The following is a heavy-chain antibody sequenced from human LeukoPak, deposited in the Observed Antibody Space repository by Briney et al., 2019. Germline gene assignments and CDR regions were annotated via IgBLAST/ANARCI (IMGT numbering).Heavy chain of an antibody. Sequence: GGSLRLSCAASGFIFSNYGMNWVRQAPGKGLEWVAAISASGSATSYADSVRGRFTISRDNSKNTLYLQMNSLRAEDTAVYYCAKDQYSGSSSPFDCWGQGTLVTVSS. D-gene: IGHD1-26*01. J-gene: IGHJ4*02. CDR2: ISASGSAT. CDR1: GFIFSNYG. V-gene: IGHV3-23*01. CDR3: AKDQYSGSSSPFDC.